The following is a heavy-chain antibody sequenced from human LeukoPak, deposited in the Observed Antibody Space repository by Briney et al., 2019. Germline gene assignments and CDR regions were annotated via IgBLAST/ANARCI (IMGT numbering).Heavy chain of an antibody. Sequence: SETLSLTSTVSGGSISSYYWSWIRQPPGKGLEWIGYIYYSGSTNYNPSLKSRVTISVDTSKNQFSLKLSSVTAADTAVYYCARGGYSYVDYFDYWGQGTLVTVSS. D-gene: IGHD5-18*01. CDR1: GGSISSYY. CDR3: ARGGYSYVDYFDY. V-gene: IGHV4-59*08. CDR2: IYYSGST. J-gene: IGHJ4*02.